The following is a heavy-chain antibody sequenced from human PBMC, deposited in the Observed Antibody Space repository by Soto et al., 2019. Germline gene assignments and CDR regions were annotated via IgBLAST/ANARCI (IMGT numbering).Heavy chain of an antibody. CDR3: ARDKDRPRLGGNYYYIMDV. CDR2: IIPIFRTP. J-gene: IGHJ6*02. D-gene: IGHD5-12*01. CDR1: GGTFSSYA. Sequence: QVQLVQSGAEVKKPGSSVKVSCMASGGTFSSYAISWVRQAPGQGLEWMGGIIPIFRTPDYAQKFQGRVTITADESTSTAYMELSSPRSEDTAVYYCARDKDRPRLGGNYYYIMDVWGQGTTVTVSS. V-gene: IGHV1-69*12.